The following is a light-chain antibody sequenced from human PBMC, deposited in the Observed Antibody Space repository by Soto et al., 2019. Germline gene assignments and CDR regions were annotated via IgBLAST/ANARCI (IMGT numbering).Light chain of an antibody. CDR2: GAS. Sequence: EIVLTQSPGTLSLSPGERATPSCWGSQNVCQRHLAWDQPKPGQAPRLLIYGASSRATGIPDRFSGSGSGTDFTLTISRLEPEDFAVYYCQQYGSPPRTFGQGTKVEIK. V-gene: IGKV3-20*01. CDR1: QNVCQRH. CDR3: QQYGSPPRT. J-gene: IGKJ1*01.